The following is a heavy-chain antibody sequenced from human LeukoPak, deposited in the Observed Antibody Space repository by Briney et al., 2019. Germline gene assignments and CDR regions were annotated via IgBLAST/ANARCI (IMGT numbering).Heavy chain of an antibody. CDR2: IHQSGST. D-gene: IGHD3-10*01. CDR3: ARCISNGSGVGWFDL. V-gene: IGHV4-34*01. Sequence: KPSETLSLTCAVYSGSFSGYYWTWIRQPPGKGLEWIGEIHQSGSTNYNPSLKSRVTMSIETSKNQFSLHLTSVTAADTALYYCARCISNGSGVGWFDLGGQGTLVTVSS. CDR1: SGSFSGYY. J-gene: IGHJ5*02.